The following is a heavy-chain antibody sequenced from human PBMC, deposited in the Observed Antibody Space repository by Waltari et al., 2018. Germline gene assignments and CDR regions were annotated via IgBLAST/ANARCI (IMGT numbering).Heavy chain of an antibody. CDR3: ARDRGRGLYLDS. CDR1: GDSISGSYW. CDR2: IHGSGRS. D-gene: IGHD2-15*01. J-gene: IGHJ4*02. V-gene: IGHV4-4*02. Sequence: QVQLQESGPGLVKPSGTLSVTCAVSGDSISGSYWWRWVRQPPGKGLEWIGQIHGSGRSNYNPSLGSRVTVSIYTSNNHGSLKVTSATAADTAVYYCARDRGRGLYLDSWGQGTLVTVSP.